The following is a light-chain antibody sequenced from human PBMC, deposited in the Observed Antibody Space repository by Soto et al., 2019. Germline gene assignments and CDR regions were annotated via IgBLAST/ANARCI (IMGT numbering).Light chain of an antibody. Sequence: DIQMPQSPSSLSASVGDRVTITCQASQDISNYLNWYQQKPGKAPKLLIYDASNLETGVPSRFSESRSGTDFTFTISSLPPEDIAAYYCQQYDNLPTWTCGQGNKVEIK. V-gene: IGKV1-33*01. CDR1: QDISNY. CDR3: QQYDNLPTWT. CDR2: DAS. J-gene: IGKJ1*01.